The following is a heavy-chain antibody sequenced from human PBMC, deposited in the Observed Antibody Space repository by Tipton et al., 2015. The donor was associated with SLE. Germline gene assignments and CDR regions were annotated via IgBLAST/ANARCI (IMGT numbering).Heavy chain of an antibody. V-gene: IGHV3-7*01. CDR2: IKKDGSQK. CDR1: GFTFSNYW. Sequence: SLRLSCAASGFTFSNYWMTWVRQAPGKGLEWVANIKKDGSQKFYVYSVKGRFTISRDNAKKSLSLQMNSLRAEGTAVYYCARDFGSGWYYFDYWGQGTPVTVSS. D-gene: IGHD6-19*01. CDR3: ARDFGSGWYYFDY. J-gene: IGHJ4*02.